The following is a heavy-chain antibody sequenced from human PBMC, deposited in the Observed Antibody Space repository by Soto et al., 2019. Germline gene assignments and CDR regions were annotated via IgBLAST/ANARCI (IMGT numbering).Heavy chain of an antibody. V-gene: IGHV4-31*03. J-gene: IGHJ6*02. CDR1: GGSISSGGYY. CDR3: ARALPYDFWSGYYSHGMDV. Sequence: SETLSLTCTVSGGSISSGGYYWSWIRQHPGKGLEWIGYIYYSGSTYYNPSLKSRVTISVDTSKNQFSLKLSSVTAADTAVYYCARALPYDFWSGYYSHGMDVWGQGTTV. D-gene: IGHD3-3*01. CDR2: IYYSGST.